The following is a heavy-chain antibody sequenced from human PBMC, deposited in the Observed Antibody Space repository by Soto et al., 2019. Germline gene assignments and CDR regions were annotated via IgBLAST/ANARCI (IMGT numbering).Heavy chain of an antibody. CDR3: ARALEIYDFWSGYSFYYYGMDV. D-gene: IGHD3-3*01. J-gene: IGHJ6*02. V-gene: IGHV4-30-4*01. Sequence: QVQLQESGPGLVKPSQTLSLTCTVSGGSISSGDYYWSWIRQPPGKGLGWIGYIYYSGSTYYNPSPKSRGTISVATCKNQFSLKLISVTGAGTAVYYCARALEIYDFWSGYSFYYYGMDVWGQGTTVTVSS. CDR2: IYYSGST. CDR1: GGSISSGDYY.